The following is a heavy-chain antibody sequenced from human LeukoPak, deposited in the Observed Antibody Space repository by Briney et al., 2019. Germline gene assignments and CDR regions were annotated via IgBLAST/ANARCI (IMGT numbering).Heavy chain of an antibody. Sequence: SETLSLTCAVSGGSISSGGYSWSWIRQPPGKGLEWIGSIYYSGSTYYNPSLKSRVTISVDTSKNQFSLKLSSVTAADTAVYYCAKQYDFWSGYYFNYYYGMDVWGQGTTVTVSS. CDR2: IYYSGST. V-gene: IGHV4-30-2*03. D-gene: IGHD3-3*01. J-gene: IGHJ6*02. CDR3: AKQYDFWSGYYFNYYYGMDV. CDR1: GGSISSGGYS.